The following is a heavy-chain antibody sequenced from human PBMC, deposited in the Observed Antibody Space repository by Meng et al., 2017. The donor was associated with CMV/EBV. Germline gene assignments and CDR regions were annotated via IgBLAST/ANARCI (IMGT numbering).Heavy chain of an antibody. CDR3: ATLLGEVPAATHGYFDL. V-gene: IGHV5-51*01. CDR1: GYSFTSYW. CDR2: IYSGDSDT. D-gene: IGHD2-2*01. J-gene: IGHJ2*01. Sequence: GESLKISRNGSGYSFTSYWIGWVRQMPGKGLEWVGVIYSGDSDTRYSSSFQGQVTISADKSISTAYLPWSSLKASDTAMYYCATLLGEVPAATHGYFDLWGRGTLVTVSS.